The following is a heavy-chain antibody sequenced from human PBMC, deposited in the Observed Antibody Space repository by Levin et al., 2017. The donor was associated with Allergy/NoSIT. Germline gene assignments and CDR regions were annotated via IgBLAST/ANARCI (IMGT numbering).Heavy chain of an antibody. D-gene: IGHD3-22*01. Sequence: LSLTCAASGFTFSSYSMNWVRQAPGKGLEWVSSISSSSSYIYYADSVKGRFTISRDNAKNSLYLQMNSLRAEDTAVYYCARAGYYDSSGYPDDAFDIWGQGTMVTVSS. J-gene: IGHJ3*02. V-gene: IGHV3-21*01. CDR3: ARAGYYDSSGYPDDAFDI. CDR2: ISSSSSYI. CDR1: GFTFSSYS.